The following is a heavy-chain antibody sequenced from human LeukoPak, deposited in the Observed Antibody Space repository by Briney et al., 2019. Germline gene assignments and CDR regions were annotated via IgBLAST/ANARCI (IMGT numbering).Heavy chain of an antibody. CDR1: GGTFSSYA. CDR3: ARGTNYDILTGYPRGDWFDP. J-gene: IGHJ5*02. D-gene: IGHD3-9*01. V-gene: IGHV1-69*05. CDR2: IIPTFGTA. Sequence: ASVKVSCKASGGTFSSYAISWVRQAPGQGLEWMGGIIPTFGTANYAQKFQGRVTITTDESTSTAYMELSSLRSEDTAVYYCARGTNYDILTGYPRGDWFDPWGQGTLVTVSS.